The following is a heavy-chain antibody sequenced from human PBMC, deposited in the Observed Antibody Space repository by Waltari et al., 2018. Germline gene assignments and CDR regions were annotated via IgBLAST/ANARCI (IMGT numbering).Heavy chain of an antibody. Sequence: EVKLLESGGNLVQPGGSLTLSCAASGFTFRSYAMGWVRPAPGKGLEWVPSLAGNEGSDADTPYYTDSVLGRFTVSRDNSKNTLYLQMNNLRSEDTAIYYCARFLWRVSYGLDVWGQGAAVTVSS. CDR2: LAGNEGSDADTP. CDR1: GFTFRSYA. V-gene: IGHV3-23*01. J-gene: IGHJ6*02. CDR3: ARFLWRVSYGLDV. D-gene: IGHD3-16*01.